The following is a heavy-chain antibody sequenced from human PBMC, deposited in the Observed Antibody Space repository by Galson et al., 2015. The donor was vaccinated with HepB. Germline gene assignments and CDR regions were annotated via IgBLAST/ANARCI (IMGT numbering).Heavy chain of an antibody. J-gene: IGHJ6*02. CDR2: ISYDGSNK. CDR1: GFTFSSYA. Sequence: SLRLSCAASGFTFSSYAMHWVRQAPGKGLEWVAVISYDGSNKYYADSVKGRFTISRDNSKNTLYLQMNSLRAEDTAVYYCARDDGDYASYYYYGMDVWGQGTTVTVSS. D-gene: IGHD4-17*01. V-gene: IGHV3-30*04. CDR3: ARDDGDYASYYYYGMDV.